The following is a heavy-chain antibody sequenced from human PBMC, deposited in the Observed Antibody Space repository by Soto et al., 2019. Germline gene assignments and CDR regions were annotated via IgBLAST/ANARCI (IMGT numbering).Heavy chain of an antibody. Sequence: QVQLQESGPGLVKASETLSLTCTVSGGSISNYYCSWIRQPPGKGLEWIGYIYYSGSANYNPSLKSRVTISVDTSKTQFSLKLSSVPAAATAVYYCARAGAATLSDYWGQGTLVTVSS. CDR2: IYYSGSA. CDR3: ARAGAATLSDY. CDR1: GGSISNYY. D-gene: IGHD2-15*01. J-gene: IGHJ4*02. V-gene: IGHV4-59*01.